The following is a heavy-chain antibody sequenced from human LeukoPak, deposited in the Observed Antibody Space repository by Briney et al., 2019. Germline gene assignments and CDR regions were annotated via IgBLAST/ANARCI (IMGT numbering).Heavy chain of an antibody. D-gene: IGHD6-6*01. J-gene: IGHJ4*02. Sequence: PGRSLRLSCAASGFTFDDFAMHWVRQAPGKGLEWVSSISWNSGTLACADSVKGRFTISRDNAKNSLYLQMNSLRAEDTALYYCAKDYIEYSSSSFWSYFDYWGQGTLVTVSS. CDR2: ISWNSGTL. CDR1: GFTFDDFA. V-gene: IGHV3-9*01. CDR3: AKDYIEYSSSSFWSYFDY.